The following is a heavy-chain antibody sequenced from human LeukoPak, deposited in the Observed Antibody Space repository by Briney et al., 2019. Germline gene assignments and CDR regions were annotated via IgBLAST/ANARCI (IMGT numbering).Heavy chain of an antibody. CDR3: ARDPPRSRAIVDAFDT. CDR1: GFTFSNYV. CDR2: ISGSGSST. J-gene: IGHJ3*02. Sequence: PGGSLRLSCAASGFTFSNYVMIWVRQAPGKGLEWVSVISGSGSSTYYADSVKGRFTISRDNSKNTLYLQMNSLRAEDSALYYCARDPPRSRAIVDAFDTWGQGTMVTVSS. V-gene: IGHV3-23*01. D-gene: IGHD3-22*01.